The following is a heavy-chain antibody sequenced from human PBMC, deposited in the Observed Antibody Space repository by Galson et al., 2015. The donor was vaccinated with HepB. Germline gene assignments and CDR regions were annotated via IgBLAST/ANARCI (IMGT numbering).Heavy chain of an antibody. CDR1: GFTFSIYA. J-gene: IGHJ1*01. CDR3: AEDQSTVTEYFQD. Sequence: SLRLSCAASGFTFSIYAMSWVRQAPGKGLEWVSGISGTGERTYYADSVKGRFTISRDNFKNTLYLQMNSLRPEDTAVYYCAEDQSTVTEYFQDWGQGTLVTVSS. CDR2: ISGTGERT. V-gene: IGHV3-23*01. D-gene: IGHD4-17*01.